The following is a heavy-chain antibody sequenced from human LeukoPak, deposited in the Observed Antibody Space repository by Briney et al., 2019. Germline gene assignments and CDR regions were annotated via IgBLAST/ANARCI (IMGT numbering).Heavy chain of an antibody. D-gene: IGHD2-2*01. CDR1: GFTFSSNV. Sequence: LTGGSLRLSCAASGFTFSSNVMNWVRQAPGKGLEWVSAISAGGATTYYADSVRGRFTISRDNSKNTLYLQMNSLRAEDTAVYYCAKKGSSSSCYYFDYWGQGTLVTVSS. V-gene: IGHV3-23*01. J-gene: IGHJ4*02. CDR2: ISAGGATT. CDR3: AKKGSSSSCYYFDY.